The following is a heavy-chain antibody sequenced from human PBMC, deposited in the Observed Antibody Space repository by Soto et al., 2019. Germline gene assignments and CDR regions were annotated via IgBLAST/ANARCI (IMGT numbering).Heavy chain of an antibody. D-gene: IGHD2-15*01. V-gene: IGHV4-61*01. CDR2: IYYTGST. CDR3: ASALYCSGGSCSFDP. CDR1: GGSVSSGNYY. J-gene: IGHJ5*02. Sequence: SDTLSLTCTVSGGSVSSGNYYWSWIQPPPGKGLEWIGFIYYTGSTSYNPSLKSRVTISMDTSKNQFSLKLTSVTAADTAVYYCASALYCSGGSCSFDPWGQGTLVTV.